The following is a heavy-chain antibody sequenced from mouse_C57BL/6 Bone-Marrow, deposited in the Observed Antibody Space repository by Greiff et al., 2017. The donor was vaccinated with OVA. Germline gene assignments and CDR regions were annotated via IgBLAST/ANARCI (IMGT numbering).Heavy chain of an antibody. CDR3: ARWRGVYNINYGDYFDY. Sequence: DVQLQESGPGLAKPSQTLSLTCSVTGYSITSDYWNWIRKFPGNKLEYMGYISYSGSTYYNPSLKSRISITRDTSKNQNYLQLNSVTTEDTATYYSARWRGVYNINYGDYFDYWGQGTTLTVSP. J-gene: IGHJ2*01. V-gene: IGHV3-8*01. CDR2: ISYSGST. D-gene: IGHD2-5*01. CDR1: GYSITSDY.